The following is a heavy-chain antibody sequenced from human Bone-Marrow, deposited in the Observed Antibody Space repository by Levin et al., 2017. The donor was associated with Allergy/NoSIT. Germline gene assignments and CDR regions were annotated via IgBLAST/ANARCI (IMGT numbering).Heavy chain of an antibody. CDR1: GFTLSGYS. Sequence: PGGSLRLSCAASGFTLSGYSMHWVRQAPGKGLEWVAVISYDGSNKDHADSVKGRFTISRDNSKNTLYLQMNSLRTEDTAVYYCARGGFTVTTISDSWGQGTVVTVSS. CDR3: ARGGFTVTTISDS. V-gene: IGHV3-30-3*01. D-gene: IGHD4-17*01. CDR2: ISYDGSNK. J-gene: IGHJ4*02.